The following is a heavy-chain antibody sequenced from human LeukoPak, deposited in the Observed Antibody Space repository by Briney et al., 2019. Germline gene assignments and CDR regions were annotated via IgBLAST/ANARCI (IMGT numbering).Heavy chain of an antibody. J-gene: IGHJ4*02. Sequence: GGSLRLSCVASGFTFSSYWMHWVRQAPGKGLVWVSRINGDGSRTTYADSVKGRFTISRDNAKNTLYLQMNSLRAEDTAVYYCARRHLPVEGTGRGDYWGQGTLVTVSS. V-gene: IGHV3-74*01. D-gene: IGHD6-19*01. CDR2: INGDGSRT. CDR1: GFTFSSYW. CDR3: ARRHLPVEGTGRGDY.